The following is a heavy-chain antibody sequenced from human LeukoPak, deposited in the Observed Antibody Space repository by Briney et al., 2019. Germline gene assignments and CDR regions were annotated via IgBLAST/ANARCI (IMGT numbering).Heavy chain of an antibody. V-gene: IGHV3-30*02. CDR1: GFPFSSYG. CDR2: IRYDGSNK. Sequence: PGGPLRLPCAASGFPFSSYGMHWVRQAPGKGLEWVAFIRYDGSNKYYGDSVKGRFTISRDNSKNTLHLQMNSLRAEDTAVYYCAKDRATMIGVIRTTPRGQLDYWGQGTLVTVSS. CDR3: AKDRATMIGVIRTTPRGQLDY. D-gene: IGHD3-22*01. J-gene: IGHJ4*02.